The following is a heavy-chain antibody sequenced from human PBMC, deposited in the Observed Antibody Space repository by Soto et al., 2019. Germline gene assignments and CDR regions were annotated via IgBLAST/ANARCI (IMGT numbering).Heavy chain of an antibody. CDR3: ANGLGGTYSVDY. V-gene: IGHV3-30*18. CDR2: ISYDGNNK. Sequence: QVQLVESGGGVVQPGRSLRLSCAASGFTFSSYGMHWVRQAPGKGLEWVAAISYDGNNKYYADSVKGRFTISRDNSKNTLYWQMSSLRAEDTAVYYCANGLGGTYSVDYWGQGTLVTVSS. CDR1: GFTFSSYG. J-gene: IGHJ4*02. D-gene: IGHD1-26*01.